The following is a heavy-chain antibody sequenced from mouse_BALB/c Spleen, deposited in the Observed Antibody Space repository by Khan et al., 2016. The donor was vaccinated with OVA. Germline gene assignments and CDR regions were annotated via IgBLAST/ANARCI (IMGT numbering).Heavy chain of an antibody. D-gene: IGHD1-1*01. V-gene: IGHV5-17*02. CDR3: ARSYFYGYYFDY. CDR2: ISGDTSTI. Sequence: EVQLVESGGGLVQPGGSRNLSCAASGFTFSNYGMHWVRQAPEKGLEWVAFISGDTSTIYYADTVKGRFTISRDNPKSQLFLKMTSLMAEDTARYYCARSYFYGYYFDYWGPGTTVTVSS. J-gene: IGHJ2*01. CDR1: GFTFSNYG.